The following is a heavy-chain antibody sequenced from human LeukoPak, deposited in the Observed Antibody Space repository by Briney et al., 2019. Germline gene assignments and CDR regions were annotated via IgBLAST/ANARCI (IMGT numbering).Heavy chain of an antibody. V-gene: IGHV1-69*13. CDR3: ARGNYYYYYMDV. CDR2: IIPIFGTA. J-gene: IGHJ6*03. CDR1: GGTFSSYA. Sequence: SVKVSCKASGGTFSSYAISWVRQAPGRGLEWMGGIIPIFGTANYAQKFQGRVTITADESTSTAYMELSSLRSEDTAVYYCARGNYYYYYMDVRGKGTTVTVSS.